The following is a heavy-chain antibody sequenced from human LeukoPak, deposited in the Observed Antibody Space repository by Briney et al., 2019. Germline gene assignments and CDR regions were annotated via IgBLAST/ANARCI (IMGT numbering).Heavy chain of an antibody. V-gene: IGHV3-66*01. J-gene: IGHJ3*02. CDR3: AREPHRTAKYAFDI. Sequence: GGYLRLSCAASGFTVSTNYMSWVRQAPGKGLEWVSVVYSGGSTYYADSVKDRFTISRDKSKNTLYLQMNSLRAEDTAVYYCAREPHRTAKYAFDIWGQGTMVTVSS. D-gene: IGHD2-2*01. CDR2: VYSGGST. CDR1: GFTVSTNY.